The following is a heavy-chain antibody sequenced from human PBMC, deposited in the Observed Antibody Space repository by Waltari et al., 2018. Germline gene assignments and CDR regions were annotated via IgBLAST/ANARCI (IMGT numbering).Heavy chain of an antibody. CDR3: ARQGWYFDI. CDR2: VKPDGNDK. J-gene: IGHJ2*01. Sequence: EVQLVESGGGLVQPGGSLSLSCAASAFPFVSHWQTWVSQFPGKGLEWVANVKPDGNDKYYVDSVKGRFTISRDNAKKSLYLQMNSLRAEDTAVYYCARQGWYFDIWGRGTLVTVSS. CDR1: AFPFVSHW. V-gene: IGHV3-7*01.